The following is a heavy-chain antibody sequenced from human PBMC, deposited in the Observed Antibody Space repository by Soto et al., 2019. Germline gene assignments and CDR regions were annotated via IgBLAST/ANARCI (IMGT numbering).Heavy chain of an antibody. CDR2: ISAYTGNT. D-gene: IGHD3-22*01. V-gene: IGHV1-18*01. J-gene: IGHJ4*02. CDR1: GYTFTSYG. CDR3: ARHSGSGGYHYPLDY. Sequence: ASVKVSCKASGYTFTSYGISWVRQAPGQGLEWMGWISAYTGNTKYAQKFQGRVTMSTATSTSTAYMELRSLSSDDTAVYYCARHSGSGGYHYPLDYWGQGALVTVSS.